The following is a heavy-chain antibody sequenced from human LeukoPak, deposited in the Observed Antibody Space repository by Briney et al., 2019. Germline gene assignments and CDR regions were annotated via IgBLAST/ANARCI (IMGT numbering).Heavy chain of an antibody. J-gene: IGHJ5*02. CDR3: ARLYYDFWSGYSNWFDP. Sequence: SETLSLTCTVSGGSISSYYWSWIRQPPGKGLEWIGYIYYSGSTIHNPSLKSRVTISEDTSKNQFSLKLSSVTAADTAVYYCARLYYDFWSGYSNWFDPWGQGTLVTVSS. D-gene: IGHD3-3*01. CDR2: IYYSGST. CDR1: GGSISSYY. V-gene: IGHV4-59*01.